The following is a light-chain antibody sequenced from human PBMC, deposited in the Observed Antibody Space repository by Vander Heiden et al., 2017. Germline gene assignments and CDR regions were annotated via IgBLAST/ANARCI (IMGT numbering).Light chain of an antibody. CDR1: SSDVGGYNY. Sequence: QSALTQPASGSGSPGQSITLPCTGTSSDVGGYNYVSWYQQHPGKAPKLMIYDVSNRPSGVSNRFSGSKSGNTASLTISGLQAEDEADYYCSSYTSSSTLDVVFGGGTKLTVL. CDR3: SSYTSSSTLDVV. J-gene: IGLJ2*01. V-gene: IGLV2-14*03. CDR2: DVS.